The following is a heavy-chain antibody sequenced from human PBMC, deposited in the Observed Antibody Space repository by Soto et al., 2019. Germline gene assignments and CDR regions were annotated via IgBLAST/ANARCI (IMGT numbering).Heavy chain of an antibody. CDR1: GGSISSSSYY. V-gene: IGHV4-39*01. D-gene: IGHD2-15*01. CDR2: IYYSGST. Sequence: QLQLQESGPGLVKPSETLSLTCTVSGGSISSSSYYWGWIRQPPGKGLEWIGSIYYSGSTYYNPSLKSRVTISVDTSKNQFSLKLSPVTAADTAVYYCARGYCSGGSCYWGTWDAFDIWGQGTMVTVSS. J-gene: IGHJ3*02. CDR3: ARGYCSGGSCYWGTWDAFDI.